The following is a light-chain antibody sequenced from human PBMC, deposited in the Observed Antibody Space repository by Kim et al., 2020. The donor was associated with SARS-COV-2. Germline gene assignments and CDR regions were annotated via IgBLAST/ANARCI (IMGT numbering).Light chain of an antibody. CDR1: SSDVGSYNA. CDR3: CSYATTTLPIWL. J-gene: IGLJ3*02. Sequence: QSALTQPASVSGSPGQSITISCTGTSSDVGSYNAVSWYQQHPDKAPQLIIYEVTKRPSGVTDRFSGSKSGNTASLTISGLRAEDEACYYCCSYATTTLPIWLFGGGTQLTVL. CDR2: EVT. V-gene: IGLV2-23*02.